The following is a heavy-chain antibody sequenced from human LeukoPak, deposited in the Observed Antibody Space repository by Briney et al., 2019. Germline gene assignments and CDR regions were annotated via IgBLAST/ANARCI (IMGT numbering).Heavy chain of an antibody. CDR3: AKASAAGTVLGRDAFDI. J-gene: IGHJ3*02. CDR1: GFTFSSYA. V-gene: IGHV3-23*01. D-gene: IGHD6-19*01. Sequence: GGSLRLSCAASGFTFSSYAMSWVCQAPGKGLEWVSGISGSGGRTYYADSVKGRFTISRDNSKNTLYLQMNSLRAEDTAVYNCAKASAAGTVLGRDAFDIWGQGTMVTVSS. CDR2: ISGSGGRT.